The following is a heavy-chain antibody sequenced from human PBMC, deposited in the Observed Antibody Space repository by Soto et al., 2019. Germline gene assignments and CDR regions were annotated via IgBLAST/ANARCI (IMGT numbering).Heavy chain of an antibody. CDR2: ISSSGSTT. D-gene: IGHD3-10*01. CDR3: TRAAWFPYLSFY. CDR1: GFTFSRFE. J-gene: IGHJ4*02. V-gene: IGHV3-48*03. Sequence: PGGSLRFSCAASGFTFSRFELHWVREAPGKVLEWISYISSSGSTTYYASSVEGRFTISRDNANNSVYLQMDSLRAEDTALYYCTRAAWFPYLSFYWSQGALVTVSS.